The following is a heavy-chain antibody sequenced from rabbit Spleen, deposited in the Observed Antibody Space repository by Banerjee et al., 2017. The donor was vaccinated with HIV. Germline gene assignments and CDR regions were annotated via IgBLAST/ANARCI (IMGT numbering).Heavy chain of an antibody. J-gene: IGHJ4*01. V-gene: IGHV1S40*01. Sequence: QSLEESGGDLVQPGGTLTLTCKASGIDFSSYHMCWVRQAPGKGLEWIGCIDTRRGNTGYATWPKGRFTISRTSSTTVTLQMTSLTAADTATYFCARDLASVVGWNFNLWGPGTLVTVS. CDR2: IDTRRGNT. CDR3: ARDLASVVGWNFNL. CDR1: GIDFSSYH. D-gene: IGHD3-1*01.